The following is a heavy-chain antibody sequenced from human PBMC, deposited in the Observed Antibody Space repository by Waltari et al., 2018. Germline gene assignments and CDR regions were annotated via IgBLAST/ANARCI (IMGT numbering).Heavy chain of an antibody. Sequence: QVQLQQWGAGLLKPSETLSLTCAVYGGSFSGYYWSWIRQPPGKGLEWIGEINHSGSTNYNPSLKSRVTISVDTSKNQFSLKLGSVTAADTAVYYCARGQRIVVVVAATSRAPWFDPWGQGTLVTVSS. V-gene: IGHV4-34*01. J-gene: IGHJ5*02. CDR2: INHSGST. CDR3: ARGQRIVVVVAATSRAPWFDP. D-gene: IGHD2-15*01. CDR1: GGSFSGYY.